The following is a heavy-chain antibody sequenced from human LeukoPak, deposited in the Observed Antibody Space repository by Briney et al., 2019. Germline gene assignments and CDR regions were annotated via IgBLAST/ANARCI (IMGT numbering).Heavy chain of an antibody. CDR3: AGAVIVVWGPDAFDI. J-gene: IGHJ3*02. Sequence: ASVKVSCKASGYTFTGYYMHWVRQAPGQGLEWMGWINPNSGGTNYAQKFQGRVTMTRDTSISTAYMGLSRLRSDDTAVYYCAGAVIVVWGPDAFDIWGQGTMVTVSS. D-gene: IGHD2-21*01. V-gene: IGHV1-2*02. CDR2: INPNSGGT. CDR1: GYTFTGYY.